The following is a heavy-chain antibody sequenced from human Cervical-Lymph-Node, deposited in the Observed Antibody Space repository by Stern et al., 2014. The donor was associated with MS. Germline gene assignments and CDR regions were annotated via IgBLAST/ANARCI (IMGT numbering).Heavy chain of an antibody. Sequence: QVQLVQSGAEVKKPGSSMKVSCKASGGSFSTLDIIWVRQAPGQGLELLGGVTPLVGTRNYVKKFQGRITINADESMSTTYMELNSLRSEDTAVYYCGRYQGGIVATWGQGTLVTVTS. D-gene: IGHD1-26*01. CDR2: VTPLVGTR. CDR3: GRYQGGIVAT. V-gene: IGHV1-69*01. J-gene: IGHJ5*02. CDR1: GGSFSTLD.